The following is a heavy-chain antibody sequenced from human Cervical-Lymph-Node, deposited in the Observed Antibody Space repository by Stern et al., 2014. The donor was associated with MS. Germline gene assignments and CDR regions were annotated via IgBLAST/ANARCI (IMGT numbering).Heavy chain of an antibody. J-gene: IGHJ4*02. V-gene: IGHV5-51*01. CDR3: AREGEYRLPHN. D-gene: IGHD2-2*01. CDR1: GYSFTTYW. Sequence: EVQLVQSGAEVKKPGESLKISCKASGYSFTTYWIGWVRQTPGKGPAWMGIIYPGYSETRYSPSFQGQVTISADKSISTAYLQWSSLKASDTAMYYCAREGEYRLPHNWGQGTLVTVSS. CDR2: IYPGYSET.